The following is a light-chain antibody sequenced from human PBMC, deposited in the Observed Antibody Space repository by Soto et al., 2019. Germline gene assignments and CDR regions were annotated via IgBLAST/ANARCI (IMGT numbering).Light chain of an antibody. V-gene: IGKV3-11*01. CDR2: DAS. CDR3: QQRSNWPRT. J-gene: IGKJ5*01. CDR1: QYITIY. Sequence: EIVLTQTPATLSLSPGERATLSCRASQYITIYLAWYHQKPGQAPRLLIYDASNRATGIPARFSGSGSGTDCTLTISSLEPEDFAVYHCQQRSNWPRTFGQGTRLEIK.